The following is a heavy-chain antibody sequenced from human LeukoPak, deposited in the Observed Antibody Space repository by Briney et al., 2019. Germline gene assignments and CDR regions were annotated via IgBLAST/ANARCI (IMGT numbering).Heavy chain of an antibody. Sequence: ASVKVSCKASGYTFTGYYMHWVRQAPGQGLEWMGWINPNSGGTNYAQKFQGRVTMTRDTSISTAYMELSRLRSDDTAVYYCARPVLGIVVAARRFDPWGQGTLVTVSS. D-gene: IGHD6-19*01. CDR1: GYTFTGYY. J-gene: IGHJ5*02. CDR2: INPNSGGT. V-gene: IGHV1-2*02. CDR3: ARPVLGIVVAARRFDP.